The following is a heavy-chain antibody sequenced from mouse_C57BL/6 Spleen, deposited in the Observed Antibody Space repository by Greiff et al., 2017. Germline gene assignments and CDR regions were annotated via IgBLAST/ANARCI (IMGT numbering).Heavy chain of an antibody. CDR1: GYTFTSYW. V-gene: IGHV1-74*01. CDR2: IDPSDSDT. J-gene: IGHJ3*01. Sequence: QVQLQQSGAELVKPGASVKLSCTASGYTFTSYWMHWVKQRPGQGLEWIGRIDPSDSDTNYNQKFKGKATLTVDKSSSTAYMQLSSLTSEDSAVYYCAIGGNRARCAYWGQGTLVTVSA. D-gene: IGHD2-1*01. CDR3: AIGGNRARCAY.